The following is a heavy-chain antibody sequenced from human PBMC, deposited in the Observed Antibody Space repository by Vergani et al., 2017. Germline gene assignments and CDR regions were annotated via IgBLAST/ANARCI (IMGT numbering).Heavy chain of an antibody. V-gene: IGHV3-7*01. CDR2: IKQDGSEK. CDR1: GFTFSNAW. D-gene: IGHD3-10*01. CDR3: ARAPTRGFGSPYYMDV. J-gene: IGHJ6*03. Sequence: EVQLVESGGGLVKPGGSLRLSCAASGFTFSNAWMSWVRQAPGKGLEWVANIKQDGSEKYYVDSVKGRFTISRDNAKSSLYLQMNSLRAEDTAVYYCARAPTRGFGSPYYMDVWGKGTTVTVSS.